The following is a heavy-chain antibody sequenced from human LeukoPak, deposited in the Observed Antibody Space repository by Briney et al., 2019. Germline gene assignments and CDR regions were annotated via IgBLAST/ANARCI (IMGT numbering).Heavy chain of an antibody. CDR1: GFTLSSYW. Sequence: PGGSLRLSCAASGFTLSSYWMSWVRQAPGKGLEWVANIKQDGSEKYYVDSVKGRFTISRDNAKNSLYLQMNSLRAEDTAVYYCARGGIAAATTFDYWGQGTLVTVSS. V-gene: IGHV3-7*01. CDR3: ARGGIAAATTFDY. CDR2: IKQDGSEK. D-gene: IGHD6-13*01. J-gene: IGHJ4*02.